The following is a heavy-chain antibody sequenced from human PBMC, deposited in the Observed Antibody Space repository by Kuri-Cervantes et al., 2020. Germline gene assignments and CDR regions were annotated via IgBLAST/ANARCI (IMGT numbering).Heavy chain of an antibody. J-gene: IGHJ6*02. V-gene: IGHV1-69*13. CDR3: ARTGGWLGLGYYYGMDV. Sequence: SVKVSCKASGGTFSSYAISWVRQAPGQGLEWMGGIIPIFGTANYAQKFQGRVTITADESTSTAYMELSSLRSEDTAVYYCARTGGWLGLGYYYGMDVWGQGTTVTVSS. CDR2: IIPIFGTA. CDR1: GGTFSSYA. D-gene: IGHD5-12*01.